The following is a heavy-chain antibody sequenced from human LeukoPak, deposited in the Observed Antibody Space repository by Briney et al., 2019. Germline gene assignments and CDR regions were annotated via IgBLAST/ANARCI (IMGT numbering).Heavy chain of an antibody. CDR2: IRYDGSNK. V-gene: IGHV3-30*02. Sequence: PGGSLRLSCAASGFTVSSYGMHWVRQAPGKGLEWVAFIRYDGSNKYYADSVKDRFTISRDNSKNTLYLQMNSLRAEDTAVYYCAKAPQPRWLQPFDYWGQGTLVTVSS. D-gene: IGHD5-24*01. J-gene: IGHJ4*02. CDR3: AKAPQPRWLQPFDY. CDR1: GFTVSSYG.